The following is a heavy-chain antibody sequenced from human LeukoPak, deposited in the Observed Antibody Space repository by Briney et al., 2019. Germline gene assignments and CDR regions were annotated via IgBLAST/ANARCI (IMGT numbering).Heavy chain of an antibody. J-gene: IGHJ6*02. V-gene: IGHV5-51*01. Sequence: PGESLKISCKSSGYSFTSYWIAWVRQMPGKGLEWMGIIYPGDSDTRYSPSFQGQVTISADKSISTAYLQWSSLKASDTAMYYCARQRVRGIQEEYGMDVWGQGTTVTVSS. CDR3: ARQRVRGIQEEYGMDV. D-gene: IGHD3-10*01. CDR1: GYSFTSYW. CDR2: IYPGDSDT.